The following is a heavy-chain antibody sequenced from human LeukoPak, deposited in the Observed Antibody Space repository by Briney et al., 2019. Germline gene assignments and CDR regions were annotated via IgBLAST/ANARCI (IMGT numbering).Heavy chain of an antibody. Sequence: SETLSLTCTVSGDSIINYYWSWIRQPPGKGLEWIGYIYTSGSNKYNPSLKSRVTISGDTSMNQFSLELSSVTAADTAVYYCARQYSGVYSPFDYWGEGTLVAVSS. CDR1: GDSIINYY. CDR2: IYTSGSN. CDR3: ARQYSGVYSPFDY. D-gene: IGHD1-26*01. V-gene: IGHV4-4*09. J-gene: IGHJ4*02.